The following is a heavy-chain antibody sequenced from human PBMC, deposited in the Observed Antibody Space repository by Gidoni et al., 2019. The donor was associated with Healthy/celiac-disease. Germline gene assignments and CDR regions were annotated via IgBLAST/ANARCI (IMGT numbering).Heavy chain of an antibody. CDR3: ARENMTTDANWFDP. Sequence: EVQLVESGGGLVQPGGSLRLSCAASGFTVSSNYMSWVRQAPGKGLEWVSVIYSGGSTYYADSVKGRFTISRDNSKNTLYLQMNSLRAEDTAVYYCARENMTTDANWFDPWGQGTLVTVSS. D-gene: IGHD4-17*01. J-gene: IGHJ5*02. CDR1: GFTVSSNY. V-gene: IGHV3-66*02. CDR2: IYSGGST.